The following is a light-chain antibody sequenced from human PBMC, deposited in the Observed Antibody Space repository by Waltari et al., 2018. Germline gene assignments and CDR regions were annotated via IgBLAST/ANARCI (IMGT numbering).Light chain of an antibody. CDR3: CSYAGTSTLV. V-gene: IGLV2-11*01. J-gene: IGLJ3*02. Sequence: HSAPTPPRPVSGSPRQSVTISCTGTTSDVGASHFLPWYQQHPGKAPKLLIFNVSARPSGVPDRFSGSKSGNTAPLTISGLQAYDESDYYCCSYAGTSTLVFSGGTKVTVL. CDR2: NVS. CDR1: TSDVGASHF.